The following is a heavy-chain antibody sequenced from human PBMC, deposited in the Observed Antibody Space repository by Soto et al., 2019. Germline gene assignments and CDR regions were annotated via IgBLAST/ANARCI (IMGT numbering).Heavy chain of an antibody. Sequence: PGGSLRLSCAASELNFSGSAIHWVRQAPGKGLEWVGRIRSRANNYATSSGESVRGRFTFFRDDSKNMAFLQMNTLKTEDTAIYYCARGQQAAIGDYYYHGLDVWGQGTSVTSP. CDR2: IRSRANNYAT. V-gene: IGHV3-73*01. J-gene: IGHJ6*02. D-gene: IGHD3-10*01. CDR3: ARGQQAAIGDYYYHGLDV. CDR1: ELNFSGSA.